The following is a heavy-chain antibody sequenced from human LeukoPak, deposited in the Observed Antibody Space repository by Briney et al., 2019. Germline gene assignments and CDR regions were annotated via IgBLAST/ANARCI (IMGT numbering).Heavy chain of an antibody. J-gene: IGHJ6*02. CDR1: GFTFSSYW. D-gene: IGHD2-15*01. CDR3: ARVPCRSGGSCYSYYYYGMDV. V-gene: IGHV3-74*01. CDR2: INSDGSST. Sequence: GGSLRLSCAASGFTFSSYWMHSVRQAPGKGLVWVSRINSDGSSTSYADSVKGRFTISRDNAKNTLYLQMNSLRAEDTAVYYCARVPCRSGGSCYSYYYYGMDVWGQGTTVTVSS.